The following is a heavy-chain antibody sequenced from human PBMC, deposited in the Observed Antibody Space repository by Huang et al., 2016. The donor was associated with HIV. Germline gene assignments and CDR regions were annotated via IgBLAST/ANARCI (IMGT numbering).Heavy chain of an antibody. V-gene: IGHV1-69*13. D-gene: IGHD5-18*01. J-gene: IGHJ5*02. CDR1: GGTFSSYA. Sequence: QVLLVQSGAEVRKPGSSVKDSCTAFGGTFSSYAISWVGQAPGQGLAWMGGIIPIFGTANDTQKFQGRVTITVDESTNTGYMELTRLTSEDTAVYYCARTAYSYGFRQGYNWFDPWGQGTPVTVSS. CDR3: ARTAYSYGFRQGYNWFDP. CDR2: IIPIFGTA.